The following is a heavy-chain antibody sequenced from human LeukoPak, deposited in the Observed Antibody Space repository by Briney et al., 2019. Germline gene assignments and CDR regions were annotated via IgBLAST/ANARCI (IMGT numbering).Heavy chain of an antibody. CDR2: IKSKTDGGTT. D-gene: IGHD6-19*01. CDR3: AKVESGSIAVAGDYFDY. J-gene: IGHJ4*02. Sequence: GGSLRLSCAASGFTFSNAWMNWVRQAPGKGLEWVGRIKSKTDGGTTDYAAPVKGRFTISRDDSKNTLYLQMNSLKTEDTAVYYCAKVESGSIAVAGDYFDYWGQGTLVTVSS. CDR1: GFTFSNAW. V-gene: IGHV3-15*07.